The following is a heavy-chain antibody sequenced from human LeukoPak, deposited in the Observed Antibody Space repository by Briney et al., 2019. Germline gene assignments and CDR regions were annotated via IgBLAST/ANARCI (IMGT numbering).Heavy chain of an antibody. V-gene: IGHV1-46*01. D-gene: IGHD4-23*01. CDR2: INPSGGST. CDR3: ATAKFGGNSYFDY. J-gene: IGHJ4*02. Sequence: ASVKVSCKASGYTFTSYFIHWVRQAPGQGLEWMGIINPSGGSTNYAQKFQGRVTMTRDTSTSTVYMELSSLRSEDTAVYYCATAKFGGNSYFDYWGQGTLVTVSS. CDR1: GYTFTSYF.